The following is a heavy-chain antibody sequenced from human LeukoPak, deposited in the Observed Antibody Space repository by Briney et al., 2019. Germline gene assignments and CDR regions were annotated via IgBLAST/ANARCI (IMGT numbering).Heavy chain of an antibody. CDR1: GGSISSSSYY. D-gene: IGHD3-16*02. J-gene: IGHJ3*02. CDR3: ARVPSDYVWGSYRSDAFDI. V-gene: IGHV4-39*07. Sequence: KSSETLSLTCTVSGGSISSSSYYWGWIRQPPGKGLEWIGSIYYSGSTYYNPSLKSRVTISVDTSKNQFSLKLSSVTAADTAVYYCARVPSDYVWGSYRSDAFDIWGQGTMVTVSS. CDR2: IYYSGST.